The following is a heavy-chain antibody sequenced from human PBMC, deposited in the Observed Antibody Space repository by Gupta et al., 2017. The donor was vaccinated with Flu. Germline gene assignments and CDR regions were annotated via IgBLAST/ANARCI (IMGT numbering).Heavy chain of an antibody. Sequence: EVRLVDSGGGLVQRGGSLRLSCAASGFTFSFYWMSWVRQAPGKGLEWVANINQHGDEIYYVDSVKGRFTISRDNSKNSVYLQTISLRAEDTGVYYCVGDEGGNFGHFAHWGQGALVAVSS. D-gene: IGHD3/OR15-3a*01. J-gene: IGHJ4*02. V-gene: IGHV3-7*04. CDR1: GFTFSFYW. CDR2: INQHGDEI. CDR3: VGDEGGNFGHFAH.